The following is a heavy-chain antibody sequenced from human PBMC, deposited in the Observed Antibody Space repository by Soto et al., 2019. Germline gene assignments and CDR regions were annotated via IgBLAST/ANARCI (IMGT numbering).Heavy chain of an antibody. J-gene: IGHJ4*02. CDR3: AIWNVQHSSDGDF. V-gene: IGHV3-30-3*01. D-gene: IGHD1-1*01. Sequence: QVQLVESVGCVVQPGRSLRLFCAASGFTFSSYPMHWLRKAPGMGLEWVTLLSSDGSDKYYADSVKGRFSISRDNSPNALYLQMNSLRAEDTDEYYLAIWNVQHSSDGDFWCQETLVTLSS. CDR2: LSSDGSDK. CDR1: GFTFSSYP.